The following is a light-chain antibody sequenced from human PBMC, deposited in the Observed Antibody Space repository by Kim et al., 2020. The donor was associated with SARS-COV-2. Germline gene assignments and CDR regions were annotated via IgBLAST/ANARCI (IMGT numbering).Light chain of an antibody. V-gene: IGLV6-57*03. CDR2: EDD. Sequence: GKTVTISFNRSSGSIDDNYVQWYQQRPGGVPTTVIYEDDQRPSGVSDRFSGSIDNSSNSASLTISGLRTEDEADYYCQSYNRDNVLFGGGTQLTVL. CDR1: SGSIDDNY. J-gene: IGLJ2*01. CDR3: QSYNRDNVL.